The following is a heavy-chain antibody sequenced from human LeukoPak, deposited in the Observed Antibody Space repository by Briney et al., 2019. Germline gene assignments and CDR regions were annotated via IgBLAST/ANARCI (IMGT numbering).Heavy chain of an antibody. Sequence: GGSLRLSCAASGFTFSSHGMHWVRQAPGKGLEWLTLIAYDGSYVYYADSVKGRFTISRDNSKNTLYLQMNSLETEDTAMYYCANWAGGNSVGTYEHWGQGTLVTVSS. D-gene: IGHD4-23*01. CDR1: GFTFSSHG. J-gene: IGHJ1*01. CDR2: IAYDGSYV. CDR3: ANWAGGNSVGTYEH. V-gene: IGHV3-30*18.